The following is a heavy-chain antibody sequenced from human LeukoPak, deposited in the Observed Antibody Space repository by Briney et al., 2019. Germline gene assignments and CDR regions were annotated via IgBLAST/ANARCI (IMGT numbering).Heavy chain of an antibody. CDR2: INHSGST. CDR3: ARVPAAVRPAFDY. V-gene: IGHV4-34*01. J-gene: IGHJ4*02. CDR1: GGSFSGYY. Sequence: SETLSLTCAVYGGSFSGYYWSWIRQPPGKGLEWIGEINHSGSTNYNPSLKSRVTISVDTSKNQFSLKLSSVTAADTAVYYCARVPAAVRPAFDYWGQGTLVTVSS. D-gene: IGHD2-2*01.